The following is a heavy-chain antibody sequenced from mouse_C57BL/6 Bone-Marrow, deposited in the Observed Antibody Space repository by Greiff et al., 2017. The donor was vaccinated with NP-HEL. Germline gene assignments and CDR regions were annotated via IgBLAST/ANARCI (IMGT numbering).Heavy chain of an antibody. CDR1: GFTFSDYY. CDR3: ARGGDGNFDY. D-gene: IGHD2-1*01. Sequence: EVMLVESEGGLVQPGSSMKLSCTASGFTFSDYYMAWVRQVPEKGLEWVANINYDGSSTYYLDSLKSRFIISRDNAKNILYLQMSSLKSEDTATYYCARGGDGNFDYWGQGTTLTVSS. J-gene: IGHJ2*01. V-gene: IGHV5-16*01. CDR2: INYDGSST.